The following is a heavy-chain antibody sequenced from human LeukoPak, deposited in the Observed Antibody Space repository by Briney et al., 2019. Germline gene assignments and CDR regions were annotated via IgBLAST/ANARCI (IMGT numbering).Heavy chain of an antibody. V-gene: IGHV5-51*01. CDR3: ARRLVTIDYLDH. CDR1: GYTFSNYW. Sequence: PGESLKISCQGSGYTFSNYWIAWVRQMPGKGLEWMGSIYPGDSDTRYSPSFQGQVTISADKSISAAYLQWRSLKASDTGIYYCARRLVTIDYLDHWGQGTLVTASS. J-gene: IGHJ4*02. CDR2: IYPGDSDT. D-gene: IGHD1-26*01.